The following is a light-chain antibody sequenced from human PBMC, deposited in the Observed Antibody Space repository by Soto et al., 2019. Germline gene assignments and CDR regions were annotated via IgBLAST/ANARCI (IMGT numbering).Light chain of an antibody. CDR3: LQDYNNPPT. J-gene: IGKJ1*01. CDR1: QGIRNE. CDR2: AAS. V-gene: IGKV1-6*01. Sequence: AIQITQSPSSLSASVGDRVTITCRASQGIRNELGWYQQKPGKAPKLLIYAASYLQSGVPSRFSGSGGGTDFTLTISSLQPEDFATYYCLQDYNNPPTFGPGTKVDIK.